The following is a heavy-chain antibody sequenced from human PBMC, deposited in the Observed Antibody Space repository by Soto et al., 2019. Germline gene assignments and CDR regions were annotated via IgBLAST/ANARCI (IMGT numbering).Heavy chain of an antibody. CDR3: AHPRGYGVFDAYDI. D-gene: IGHD4-17*01. CDR2: ISATTGDT. V-gene: IGHV3-23*01. CDR1: GFTFSTYA. Sequence: GGSQRLSCAASGFTFSTYAMSWVRQAPGKGLEWVSAISATTGDTYYADSVRGRFTISRDNSMNALYLQMNSLRVEDTAVYYCAHPRGYGVFDAYDIWGQGTMVTVSS. J-gene: IGHJ3*02.